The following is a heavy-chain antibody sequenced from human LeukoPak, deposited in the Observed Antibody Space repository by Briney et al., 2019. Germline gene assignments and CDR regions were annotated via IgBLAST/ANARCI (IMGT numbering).Heavy chain of an antibody. CDR1: GFTFSSYA. Sequence: PGGSLRLSCAASGFTFSSYAMSWVRQAPGKGLEWVSAISGSGGSTYYADSVKGRFTISRDNSKNTLYLQMNSLRAEDTAVYYCAKDWALTGDCSSTSCYNWFDPWGQGTLVTVSS. D-gene: IGHD2-2*01. CDR2: ISGSGGST. V-gene: IGHV3-23*01. CDR3: AKDWALTGDCSSTSCYNWFDP. J-gene: IGHJ5*02.